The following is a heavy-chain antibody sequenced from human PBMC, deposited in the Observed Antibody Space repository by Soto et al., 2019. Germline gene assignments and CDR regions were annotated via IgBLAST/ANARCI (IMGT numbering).Heavy chain of an antibody. V-gene: IGHV3-74*03. J-gene: IGHJ4*02. Sequence: EVQLVESGGGLVQPGGSLRLSCAASGFTFSSYWMHWVRQVPGKGLVWVSRIKSDASTIMYADSVKGRFTISRDNAKNTLYLQVNSLRPEDTALYYCVRGGSANYYGLFASWGQGTLVTVSS. CDR3: VRGGSANYYGLFAS. CDR2: IKSDASTI. D-gene: IGHD1-26*01. CDR1: GFTFSSYW.